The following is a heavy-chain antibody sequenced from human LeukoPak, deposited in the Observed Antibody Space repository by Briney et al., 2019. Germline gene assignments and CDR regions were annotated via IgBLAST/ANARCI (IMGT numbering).Heavy chain of an antibody. CDR2: IYPGDSDT. CDR1: GYSFATCW. J-gene: IGHJ3*02. V-gene: IGHV5-51*01. Sequence: GESLKISCKGSGYSFATCWIGWVRQMPGKGLEWMGIIYPGDSDTRYSPSFQGQVTISADKSISTAYLRWSSLKASDTAMYYCARRGVGAGSDAFDIRGQGTMVTVSS. CDR3: ARRGVGAGSDAFDI. D-gene: IGHD1-26*01.